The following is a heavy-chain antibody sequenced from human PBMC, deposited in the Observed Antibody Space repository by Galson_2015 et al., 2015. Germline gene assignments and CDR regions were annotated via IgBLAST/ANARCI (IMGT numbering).Heavy chain of an antibody. V-gene: IGHV3-9*01. D-gene: IGHD2-15*01. CDR1: GFTFDDYA. J-gene: IGHJ4*02. CDR2: ISWNSGSI. Sequence: SLRLSCAASGFTFDDYAMHWVRQAPGKGLEWVSGISWNSGSIGYADSVKGRFTISRDNAKNSLYLQMNSLRAEDTALYYCAKAGCSGGSCYSILGYWGQGTPVTVSS. CDR3: AKAGCSGGSCYSILGY.